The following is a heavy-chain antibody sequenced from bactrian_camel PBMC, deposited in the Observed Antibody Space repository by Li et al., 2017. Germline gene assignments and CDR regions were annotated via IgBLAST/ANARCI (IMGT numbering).Heavy chain of an antibody. CDR3: AADIDDVLVGGSECSQLTDFGY. D-gene: IGHD2*01. CDR2: ITGDGST. J-gene: IGHJ6*01. V-gene: IGHV3S67*01. CDR1: FFILDDFE. Sequence: VQLVESGGGSVQSGGSLRLSCKPSFFILDDFEMMWYRQTPGNECELVASITGDGSTYYTDAVKGRFTISHDAAKNSIDLQMNSLKFEDTAKYYCAADIDDVLVGGSECSQLTDFGYWGQGTQVTVS.